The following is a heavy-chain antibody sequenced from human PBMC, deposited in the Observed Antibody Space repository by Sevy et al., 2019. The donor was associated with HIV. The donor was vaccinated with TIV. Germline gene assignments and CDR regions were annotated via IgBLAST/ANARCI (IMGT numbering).Heavy chain of an antibody. CDR1: GFTTGFTFSDYW. J-gene: IGHJ4*02. V-gene: IGHV3-7*01. CDR3: ARGGYYGYSGLDY. D-gene: IGHD3-10*01. Sequence: GSLRLSCAASGFTTGFTFSDYWMAWVRQAPGKGLEGVANIKEDGTEIYYLDSLKGRFTISRDNAKNLLYLQMNSLRAEDTAVYYCARGGYYGYSGLDYWGQGTLVTVSS. CDR2: IKEDGTEI.